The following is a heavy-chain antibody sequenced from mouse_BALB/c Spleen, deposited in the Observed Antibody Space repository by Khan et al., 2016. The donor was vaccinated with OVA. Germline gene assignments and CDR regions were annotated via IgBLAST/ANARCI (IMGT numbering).Heavy chain of an antibody. V-gene: IGHV9-1*02. CDR2: INTYTGEP. CDR3: ARGASYWYFDV. J-gene: IGHJ1*01. Sequence: QIQLVQSGPELKKPGETVKISCKASGYTFTNYGMNWVKQAPGKGLKWMGWINTYTGEPKYNDDFKGRFAFSLETSASTAYLQINNLKNEDMATYFSARGASYWYFDVWGAGTTVTVSS. CDR1: GYTFTNYG.